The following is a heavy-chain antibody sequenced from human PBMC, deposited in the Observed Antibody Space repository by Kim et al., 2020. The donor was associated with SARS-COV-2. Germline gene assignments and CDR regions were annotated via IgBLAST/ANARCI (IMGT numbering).Heavy chain of an antibody. V-gene: IGHV3-30*04. D-gene: IGHD3-3*01. CDR1: GFTFSSYA. CDR2: ISYDGSNK. Sequence: GGSLRLSCAASGFTFSSYAMHWVRQAPGKGLEWVAVISYDGSNKYYADSVKGRFTISRDNSKNTLYLQMNSLRAEDTAVYYCASPLSVFARGGYYFDYWG. CDR3: ASPLSVFARGGYYFDY. J-gene: IGHJ4*01.